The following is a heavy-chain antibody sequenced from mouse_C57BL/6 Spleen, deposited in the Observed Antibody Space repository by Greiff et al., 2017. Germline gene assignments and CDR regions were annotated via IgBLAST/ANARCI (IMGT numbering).Heavy chain of an antibody. CDR2: IYPGDGDT. D-gene: IGHD2-12*01. Sequence: QVQLQQSGAELVKPGASVKISCKASGYAFSSYWMNWVKQRPGKGLEWIGQIYPGDGDTNYNGKFKGKATLTAVKSSSTAYMQLSSLTSEDSAVYFCARGAYYSLYFDVWGTGTTVTVSS. CDR3: ARGAYYSLYFDV. V-gene: IGHV1-80*01. CDR1: GYAFSSYW. J-gene: IGHJ1*03.